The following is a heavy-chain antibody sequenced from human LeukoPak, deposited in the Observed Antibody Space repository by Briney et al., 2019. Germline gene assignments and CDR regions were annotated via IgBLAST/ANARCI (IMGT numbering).Heavy chain of an antibody. CDR2: IKQDGSEK. V-gene: IGHV3-7*01. J-gene: IGHJ4*02. Sequence: SGGSLRLSCVASGFSFSSYWMAWVRQAPGQGLEGVANIKQDGSEKYYVDSVKGRFTISRDNAKNSLYLQMNSLRVEDTAVYYCARGEIFGVVILSYYFDYWGQGTLVAVSS. CDR3: ARGEIFGVVILSYYFDY. D-gene: IGHD3-3*01. CDR1: GFSFSSYW.